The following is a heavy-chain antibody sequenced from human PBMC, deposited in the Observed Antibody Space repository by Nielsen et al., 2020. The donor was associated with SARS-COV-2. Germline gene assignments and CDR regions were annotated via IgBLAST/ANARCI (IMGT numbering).Heavy chain of an antibody. D-gene: IGHD3-9*01. J-gene: IGHJ6*02. V-gene: IGHV3-21*01. CDR3: ARDWTPLRYFDWRPDYYYGMDV. CDR2: ISSSSSYI. Sequence: VRQAPGKGLEWVSSISSSSSYIYYADSVKGRFTISRDNAKNSLYLQMNSLRVEDTAVYYCARDWTPLRYFDWRPDYYYGMDVWGQGTTVTVSS.